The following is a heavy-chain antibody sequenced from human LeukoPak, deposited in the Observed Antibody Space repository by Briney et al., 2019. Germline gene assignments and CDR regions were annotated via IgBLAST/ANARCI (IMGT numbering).Heavy chain of an antibody. J-gene: IGHJ4*02. CDR2: IYYSGST. Sequence: SETLSLTCTVSGGSISSHYGSWIRHPPGKGLELIGYIYYSGSTNYNTSLKSRVTISVDTSKNQFSLKLSSVTAADTAVYYCARGPADYYDGSGYYADYWGQGTLVTVSS. CDR1: GGSISSHY. CDR3: ARGPADYYDGSGYYADY. D-gene: IGHD3-22*01. V-gene: IGHV4-59*11.